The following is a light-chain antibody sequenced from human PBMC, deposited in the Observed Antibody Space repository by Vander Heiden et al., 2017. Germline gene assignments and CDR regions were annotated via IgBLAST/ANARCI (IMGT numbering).Light chain of an antibody. CDR3: QRRSNWPPTYT. CDR2: DAS. CDR1: QSVSSY. V-gene: IGKV3-11*01. J-gene: IGKJ2*01. Sequence: IVLTQSPATLPLSPGERATLSCRASQSVSSYLACYQQKPGQAPRLLIYDASNRATGIPARFSGSGSGTDFTLTISSLGPEAFAVDNCQRRSNWPPTYTFGQGTTLEIK.